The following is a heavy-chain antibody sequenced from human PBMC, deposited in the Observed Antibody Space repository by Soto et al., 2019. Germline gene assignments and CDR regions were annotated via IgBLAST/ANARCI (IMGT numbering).Heavy chain of an antibody. CDR1: GYTFTGYY. D-gene: IGHD3-3*01. CDR3: ARDFGADFGGFNWFDP. Sequence: ASVKVSCKASGYTFTGYYMHWVRQAPGQGLEWMGWINPNSGGTNYAQKFQGWVTMTRDTSISTAYMELGRLRSDDTAVYYCARDFGADFGGFNWFDPWGQGTLVTVSS. CDR2: INPNSGGT. J-gene: IGHJ5*02. V-gene: IGHV1-2*04.